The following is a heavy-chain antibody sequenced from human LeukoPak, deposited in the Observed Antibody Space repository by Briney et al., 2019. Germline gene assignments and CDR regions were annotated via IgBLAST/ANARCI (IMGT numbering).Heavy chain of an antibody. CDR1: GFIFTNVW. CDR3: STPSF. V-gene: IGHV3-15*07. Sequence: TGGSLRLSCATSGFIFTNVWMRWVRQAPGEGVEWVGRIKSKTDGGTIDYAAPVKGRFTISRDDSKNTLYLQMDNLKTEDTAIYYCSTPSFWGQGTLVTVSS. CDR2: IKSKTDGGTI. J-gene: IGHJ4*02.